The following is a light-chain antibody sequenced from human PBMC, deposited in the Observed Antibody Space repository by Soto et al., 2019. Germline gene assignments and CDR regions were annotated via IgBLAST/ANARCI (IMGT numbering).Light chain of an antibody. CDR2: DAY. J-gene: IGKJ5*01. CDR3: QQRHMWPIT. CDR1: QSFRGL. Sequence: VLTQSPVTLSLSPGERATLSCRASQSFRGLLAWYQQKPGQAPRLLIYDAYNRATGIPPRFSGSGSGTDFTLTISSLEPEDSAVFYCQQRHMWPITFGQGTRLEIK. V-gene: IGKV3-11*01.